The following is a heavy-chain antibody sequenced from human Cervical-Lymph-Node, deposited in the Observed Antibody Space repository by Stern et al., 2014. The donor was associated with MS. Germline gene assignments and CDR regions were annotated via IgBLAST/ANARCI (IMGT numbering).Heavy chain of an antibody. Sequence: QVQLQESGPGLVKPSQTLSLTCTVSGGSISIGNYYWSWIRQHPAKGLEWIGYIYSSGSTYYNTSLESRLHISIDTSKNQFSLKLSSGTAADTAEYYCARGALPGIAAWGQGTLVTVSS. J-gene: IGHJ5*02. CDR2: IYSSGST. CDR1: GGSISIGNYY. D-gene: IGHD6-13*01. CDR3: ARGALPGIAA. V-gene: IGHV4-31*03.